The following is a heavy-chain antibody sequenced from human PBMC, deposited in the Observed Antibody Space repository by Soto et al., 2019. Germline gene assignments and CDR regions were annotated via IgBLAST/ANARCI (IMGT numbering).Heavy chain of an antibody. CDR2: IWYDGSNK. V-gene: IGHV3-33*01. CDR3: ARDLWSYYGGAYYYGMDV. J-gene: IGHJ6*02. D-gene: IGHD1-26*01. CDR1: GFTFSSYG. Sequence: QVQLVESGGGVVQPGRSLRLSCAASGFTFSSYGMHWVRQAPGKGLEWVAVIWYDGSNKYYADSVKGRFTISRDNSKTTLGLQMNSLRAEDTAVYYCARDLWSYYGGAYYYGMDVWGQGTTVTVSS.